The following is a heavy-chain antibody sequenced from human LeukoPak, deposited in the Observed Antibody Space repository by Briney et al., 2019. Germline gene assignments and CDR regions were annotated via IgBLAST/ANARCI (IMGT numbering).Heavy chain of an antibody. CDR2: IWYDGSNK. Sequence: PGGSLRLSCAASGFTFSSYGMHWVRQAPGKGLEWVAVIWYDGSNKYYADSVKGRFTISRDNSKNTVYLQMNSLRAEDTAVYYCXXXXXXXXXTXXNYYYYGMDVWGQGTTVTVSS. J-gene: IGHJ6*02. D-gene: IGHD4-11*01. CDR3: XXXXXXXXXTXXNYYYYGMDV. V-gene: IGHV3-33*01. CDR1: GFTFSSYG.